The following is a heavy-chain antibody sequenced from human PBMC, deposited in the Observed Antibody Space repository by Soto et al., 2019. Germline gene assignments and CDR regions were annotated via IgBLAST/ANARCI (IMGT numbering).Heavy chain of an antibody. J-gene: IGHJ4*02. CDR1: GFSLSTSGLG. CDR3: AHRPSGWYLFDY. Sequence: QITLKESGPTLVRPTQTLTLTCTFSGFSLSTSGLGVGWIRHPPGKALEWLALIYWNDDKRYSPSLKARLTITQDTSKNQVVLTMTNMDPVDTATYYCAHRPSGWYLFDYWGQGTLVTVSS. D-gene: IGHD6-19*01. V-gene: IGHV2-5*01. CDR2: IYWNDDK.